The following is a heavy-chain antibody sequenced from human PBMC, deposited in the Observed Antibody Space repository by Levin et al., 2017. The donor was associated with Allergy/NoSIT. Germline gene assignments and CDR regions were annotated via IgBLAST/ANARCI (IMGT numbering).Heavy chain of an antibody. D-gene: IGHD6-19*01. CDR2: ISYDGSNK. CDR3: ARDLAVAGGN. Sequence: GGSLRLSCAASGFTFSSYDMHWVRQAPGKGLEWVAVISYDGSNKYYADSVKGRFTISRDNSKNTLYLQMNSLRAEDTAVYYCARDLAVAGGNWGQGTLVTVSS. V-gene: IGHV3-30-3*01. CDR1: GFTFSSYD. J-gene: IGHJ4*02.